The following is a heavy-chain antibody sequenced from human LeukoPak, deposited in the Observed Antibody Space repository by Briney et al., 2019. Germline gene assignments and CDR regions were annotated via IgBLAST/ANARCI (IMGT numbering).Heavy chain of an antibody. D-gene: IGHD2-8*02. CDR2: IYTSGST. CDR1: GGSISSYY. V-gene: IGHV4-4*07. CDR3: AREITGFYHYYYYYMDV. Sequence: SETLSLTCTVSGGSISSYYWSWIRQPAGKGLEWIGRIYTSGSTNYNPSLKSRVTISLDTSKNQFSLRVNSVTAADTAVYYCAREITGFYHYYYYYMDVWGEGTTVTVSS. J-gene: IGHJ6*03.